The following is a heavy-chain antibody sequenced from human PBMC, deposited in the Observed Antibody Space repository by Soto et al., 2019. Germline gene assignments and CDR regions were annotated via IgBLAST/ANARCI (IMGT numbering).Heavy chain of an antibody. V-gene: IGHV1-69*13. CDR3: ARDSAETYYYDSSGYNPAFDI. Sequence: SVKVSCKASGGTFSSYAISWVRQAPGQGLEWMGGIIPIFGTANYAQKFQGRVTITADESTSTAYMELSSLRSEDTAVYYCARDSAETYYYDSSGYNPAFDIWGQGTMVTVSS. J-gene: IGHJ3*02. D-gene: IGHD3-22*01. CDR1: GGTFSSYA. CDR2: IIPIFGTA.